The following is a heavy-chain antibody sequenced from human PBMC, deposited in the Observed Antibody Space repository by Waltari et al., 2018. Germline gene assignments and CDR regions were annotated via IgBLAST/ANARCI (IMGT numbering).Heavy chain of an antibody. V-gene: IGHV4-38-2*01. CDR3: ATGFRLPHDY. Sequence: QVQLQESGPGLVKPSETLSLTCAVSGYSISSGYYWGWIRQPPGKGLEWIGSIYHSGSTYYNPSLKSRVTISVDTSKNQFSLKLSSATAADTAVYYCATGFRLPHDYWGQGTLVTVSS. D-gene: IGHD3-10*01. J-gene: IGHJ4*02. CDR1: GYSISSGYY. CDR2: IYHSGST.